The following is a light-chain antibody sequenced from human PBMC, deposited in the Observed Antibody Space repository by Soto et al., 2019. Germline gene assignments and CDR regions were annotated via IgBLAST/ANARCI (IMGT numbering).Light chain of an antibody. Sequence: QSVLTQPPSASGSPGQSVTISCTGTSSDVGSYNYVSWYQQHPDKAPKLMIYEVNKRPSGVPDRFSGSKSGNMASLTVSGLQAEDEADYYCTSYAGYNNPVVFGGGTKLTVL. CDR3: TSYAGYNNPVV. V-gene: IGLV2-8*01. CDR2: EVN. CDR1: SSDVGSYNY. J-gene: IGLJ2*01.